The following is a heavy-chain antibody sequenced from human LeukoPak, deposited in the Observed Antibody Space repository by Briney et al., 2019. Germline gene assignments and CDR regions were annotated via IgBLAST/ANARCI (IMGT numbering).Heavy chain of an antibody. D-gene: IGHD2-21*02. Sequence: SVKVSCKASGGTFSSYAISWVRQAPGQGLEWMGGFIPIFGTASYAQKFQGRVTITADESTSTAYMELSSLRSEDTAVYYCARDCGGDCDDYWGQGTLVTVSS. CDR1: GGTFSSYA. CDR2: FIPIFGTA. CDR3: ARDCGGDCDDY. J-gene: IGHJ4*02. V-gene: IGHV1-69*01.